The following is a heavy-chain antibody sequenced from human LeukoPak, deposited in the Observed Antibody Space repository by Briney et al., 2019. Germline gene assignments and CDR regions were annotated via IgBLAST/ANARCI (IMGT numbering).Heavy chain of an antibody. J-gene: IGHJ4*02. CDR1: GDTFTDDV. D-gene: IGHD2-21*01. V-gene: IGHV1-3*01. CDR3: ARDDCGDTCYPGGY. CDR2: INVVNVDT. Sequence: ASLRVSSKESGDTFTDDVVHWGRQAPGQRPEWMAWINVVNVDTKYSQNFQSTVTITRDTSASTAYMELSSLTSEDTALYYCARDDCGDTCYPGGYWGQGTLVTVSS.